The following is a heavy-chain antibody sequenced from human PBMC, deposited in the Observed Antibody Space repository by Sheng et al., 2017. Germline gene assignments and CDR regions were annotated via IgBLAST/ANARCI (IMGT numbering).Heavy chain of an antibody. V-gene: IGHV1-3*01. D-gene: IGHD2-21*02. Sequence: QVQLVQSGAEVKEPGASVKVSCKTSGYSFTNYAIHWVRQAPGQRPEWMGWTNPGYRNTKYAPKFQGRVTFTSDTSASTAYMDLTSLRSEDTAVYYCATTDMVTTNYWGQGTLVTVSS. CDR3: ATTDMVTTNY. J-gene: IGHJ4*02. CDR2: TNPGYRNT. CDR1: GYSFTNYA.